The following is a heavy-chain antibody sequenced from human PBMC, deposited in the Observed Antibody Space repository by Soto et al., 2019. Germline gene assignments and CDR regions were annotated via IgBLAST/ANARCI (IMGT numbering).Heavy chain of an antibody. Sequence: ASVKVSCKPSGYTFTNYAVTWVRQAPGQGLEWMGWINVYNGNTNYAQKLQGRVTMTTDTSTSTAYMELRSLRSDDTAVYYCARGLLWNWFDPWGQGTLVTVSS. CDR3: ARGLLWNWFDP. CDR2: INVYNGNT. CDR1: GYTFTNYA. V-gene: IGHV1-18*01. J-gene: IGHJ5*02. D-gene: IGHD2-21*01.